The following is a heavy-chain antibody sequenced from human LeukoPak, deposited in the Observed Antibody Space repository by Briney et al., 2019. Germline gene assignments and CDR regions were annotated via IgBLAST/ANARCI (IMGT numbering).Heavy chain of an antibody. Sequence: GGSLRLSCAASGFTFDDYAMHWVRQAPGKGLEWVSGISWNSGSIGYADSVKGRFTISRDNAKNSLYLQMNSLRAEDTALYYCAKDILATVTTDWYFDLWGRGTLVTVPS. CDR1: GFTFDDYA. CDR3: AKDILATVTTDWYFDL. D-gene: IGHD4-17*01. J-gene: IGHJ2*01. CDR2: ISWNSGSI. V-gene: IGHV3-9*01.